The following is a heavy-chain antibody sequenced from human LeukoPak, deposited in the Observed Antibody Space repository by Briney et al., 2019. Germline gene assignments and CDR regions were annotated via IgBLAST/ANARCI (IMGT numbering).Heavy chain of an antibody. CDR1: RFTFRNYG. CDR2: ISGSGGST. V-gene: IGHV3-23*01. D-gene: IGHD4-23*01. Sequence: GTSLRLSCAASRFTFRNYGMHWVRQAPGKGLEWVSGISGSGGSTYYADSVKGRFTISRDNSKNTLYLQMNSLRAEDTAVYYCAKDRVSVVPRSFDYWGQGPLVTVSS. J-gene: IGHJ4*02. CDR3: AKDRVSVVPRSFDY.